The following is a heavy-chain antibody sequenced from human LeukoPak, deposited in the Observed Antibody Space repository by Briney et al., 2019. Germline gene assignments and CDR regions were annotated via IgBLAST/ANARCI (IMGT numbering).Heavy chain of an antibody. Sequence: SETLSLTYAVYGGSFSGYYWSWIRQPPGKGLEWIGEINHSGSTNYNPSLKSRVTISVDTSKNQFSLKLSSVTAADTAVYYCARSQRTYYYYGMDVWGQGTTVTVSS. V-gene: IGHV4-34*01. CDR2: INHSGST. J-gene: IGHJ6*02. CDR1: GGSFSGYY. CDR3: ARSQRTYYYYGMDV.